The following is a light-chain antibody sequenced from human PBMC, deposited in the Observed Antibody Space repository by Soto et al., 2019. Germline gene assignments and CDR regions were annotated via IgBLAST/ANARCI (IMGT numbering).Light chain of an antibody. J-gene: IGLJ1*01. CDR2: EVT. Sequence: QSVLTQPPCASVSPGQSVTISCTGTSSDVGTYKYVSLYQQHPGKAPKLMIYEVTKRPSGVPDRFSGSKSGNTASLTVSGLQAEDEADYYCSSYAGSNNFVFGTGTKVTVL. CDR3: SSYAGSNNFV. CDR1: SSDVGTYKY. V-gene: IGLV2-8*01.